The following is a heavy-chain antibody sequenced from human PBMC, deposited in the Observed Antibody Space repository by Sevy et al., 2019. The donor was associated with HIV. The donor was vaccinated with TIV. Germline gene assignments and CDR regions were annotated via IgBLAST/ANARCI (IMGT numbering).Heavy chain of an antibody. D-gene: IGHD6-19*01. J-gene: IGHJ4*02. CDR1: GGSISSSSYY. CDR3: ANTEYSSGILVDY. CDR2: IYYSGRT. Sequence: SETLSLTCTVSGGSISSSSYYWGWIRQPPGKGLEWIGSIYYSGRTYYDPSIKSRITISVDTSKNQYSLKLSSVTAADTALYYGANTEYSSGILVDYWGQGTLVTVSS. V-gene: IGHV4-39*01.